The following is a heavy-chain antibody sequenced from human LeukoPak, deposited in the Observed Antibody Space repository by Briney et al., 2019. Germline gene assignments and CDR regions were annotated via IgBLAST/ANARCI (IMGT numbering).Heavy chain of an antibody. CDR2: IYTSGGT. D-gene: IGHD6-6*01. V-gene: IGHV4-4*09. CDR1: GDSISSYY. CDR3: ARLTRLSTSPDRYYLDY. J-gene: IGHJ4*02. Sequence: SETLSLTCTVSGDSISSYYWSWIRQPPGKGLEWIGYIYTSGGTNYIPPLKGRATISIATSKHQFSQMRTSVTAADSAVYYCARLTRLSTSPDRYYLDYWGQGTLVTVSS.